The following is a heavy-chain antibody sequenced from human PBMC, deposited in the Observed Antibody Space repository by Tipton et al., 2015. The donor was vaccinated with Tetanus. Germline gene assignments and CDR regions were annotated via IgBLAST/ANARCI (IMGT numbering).Heavy chain of an antibody. CDR1: GFTFSSYA. V-gene: IGHV3-23*01. CDR2: ISGSGGST. Sequence: SLRLSCAASGFTFSSYAMSWVRQAPGKGLEWVSAISGSGGSTYYADSVKGRFTISRDNSKNTLYLQMNSLRAEDTAVYYCAKGPPKAEYSSSYQRSGMGSDYWGQGTLVTVSS. D-gene: IGHD6-6*01. CDR3: AKGPPKAEYSSSYQRSGMGSDY. J-gene: IGHJ4*02.